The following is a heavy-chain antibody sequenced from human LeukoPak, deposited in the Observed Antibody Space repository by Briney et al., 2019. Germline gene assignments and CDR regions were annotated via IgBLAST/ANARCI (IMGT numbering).Heavy chain of an antibody. CDR3: ARCYYESSNWFDP. Sequence: GGSLRLSCAASGFIFSNYGFHWVREAPGKGLERVAVIWSDGNNKYYADSVKGRFTISRDNAKNTLYLQMNSLRAEDTAVYFCARCYYESSNWFDPWGQGTLVTVSS. J-gene: IGHJ5*02. D-gene: IGHD3-10*01. V-gene: IGHV3-33*01. CDR2: IWSDGNNK. CDR1: GFIFSNYG.